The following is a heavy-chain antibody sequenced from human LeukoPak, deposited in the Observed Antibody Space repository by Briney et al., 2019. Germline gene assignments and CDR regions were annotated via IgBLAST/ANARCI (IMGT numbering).Heavy chain of an antibody. CDR1: GGSISGGGYS. CDR3: ASTGSSTDY. Sequence: SETLSLTCAVSGGSISGGGYSWSWIRQPPGKGLEWIGYIYHSGSTYYNPSLKSRVTISVDRSKNQFSLKLSSVTAADTAVYYCASTGSSTDYWGQGTLVTVSS. V-gene: IGHV4-30-2*01. J-gene: IGHJ4*02. D-gene: IGHD3-10*01. CDR2: IYHSGST.